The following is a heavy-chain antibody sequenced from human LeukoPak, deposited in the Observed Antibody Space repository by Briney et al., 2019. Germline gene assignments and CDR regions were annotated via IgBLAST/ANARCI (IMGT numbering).Heavy chain of an antibody. CDR1: GFAFGSEA. J-gene: IGHJ4*02. CDR2: ISPGGGTT. V-gene: IGHV3-23*01. CDR3: AKDIVVVVAAGGAFDY. Sequence: GGSLRLSCAVSGFAFGSEAMSWVRQSPARGLEWVASISPGGGTTYYADYVKGRFTISRDNSKNTLYLQMNSLRAEDTAVYYCAKDIVVVVAAGGAFDYWGQGTLVTVSS. D-gene: IGHD2-15*01.